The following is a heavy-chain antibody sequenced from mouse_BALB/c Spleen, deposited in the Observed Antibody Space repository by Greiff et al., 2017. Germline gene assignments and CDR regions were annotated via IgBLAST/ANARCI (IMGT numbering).Heavy chain of an antibody. V-gene: IGHV2-9*02. Sequence: VKLQQSGPGLVAPSQSLSITCTVSGFSLTSYGVHWVRQPPGKGLEWLGVIWAGGSTNYNSALMSRLSISKDNSKSQVFLKMNSLQTDDTAMYYCARDKYGTLAYWGQGTLVTVSA. J-gene: IGHJ3*01. CDR2: IWAGGST. D-gene: IGHD2-10*02. CDR1: GFSLTSYG. CDR3: ARDKYGTLAY.